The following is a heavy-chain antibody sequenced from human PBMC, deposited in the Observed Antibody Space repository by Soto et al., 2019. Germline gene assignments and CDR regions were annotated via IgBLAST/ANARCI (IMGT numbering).Heavy chain of an antibody. CDR1: GGTFSSYT. CDR3: ARDTLYSSSSYYFDY. CDR2: IIPILSIA. D-gene: IGHD6-6*01. Sequence: QVQLVQSGAEVKKPGSSVKVSCKASGGTFSSYTISWVRQAPGQGLEWMGRIIPILSIANYAQKFQGRVTITADKSTSTAYMELSSLRSEDTAVYYCARDTLYSSSSYYFDYWGQGTLVTVSS. V-gene: IGHV1-69*08. J-gene: IGHJ4*02.